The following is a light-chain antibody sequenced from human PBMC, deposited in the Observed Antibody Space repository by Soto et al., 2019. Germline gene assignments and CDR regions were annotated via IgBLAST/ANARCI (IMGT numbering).Light chain of an antibody. CDR2: GAS. Sequence: EIVMTQSPATLSVSPGERATLSCRASQSVSSNLAWYQQKPGQPPRLLIYGASTRATGIPARFSGSGSGTEFTLTISSLQSEDFAVYYCQQYNNWPRALTFGGGTKV. CDR1: QSVSSN. J-gene: IGKJ4*01. V-gene: IGKV3-15*01. CDR3: QQYNNWPRALT.